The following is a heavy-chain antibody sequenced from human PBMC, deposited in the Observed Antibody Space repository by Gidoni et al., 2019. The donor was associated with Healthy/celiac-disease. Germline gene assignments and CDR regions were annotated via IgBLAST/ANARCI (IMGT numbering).Heavy chain of an antibody. CDR1: GFTFSNAW. D-gene: IGHD3-22*01. CDR3: TTDEYYYDSSGYYVNWYFDL. Sequence: EVQLVESGGGLVKPGGSLRLYCAASGFTFSNAWMSWVRQAPGKGLEWVGRIKSKTDGGTTDYAAPVKGRFTISRDDSKNTLYLQMNSLKTEDTAVYYCTTDEYYYDSSGYYVNWYFDLWGRGTLVTVSS. V-gene: IGHV3-15*01. J-gene: IGHJ2*01. CDR2: IKSKTDGGTT.